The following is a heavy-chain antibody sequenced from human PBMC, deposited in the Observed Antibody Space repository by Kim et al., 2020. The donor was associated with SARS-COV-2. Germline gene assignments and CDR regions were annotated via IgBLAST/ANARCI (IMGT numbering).Heavy chain of an antibody. D-gene: IGHD6-6*01. V-gene: IGHV1-18*04. Sequence: ASVKVSCKASGYTFTSYGISWVRQAPGQGLEWMGWISAYNGNTNYAQKLQGRVTMTTDTSTSTAYMELRSLRSDDTAVYYCARAPGAARRGAPRPYFDYWGQGTLVTVSS. CDR3: ARAPGAARRGAPRPYFDY. CDR2: ISAYNGNT. J-gene: IGHJ4*02. CDR1: GYTFTSYG.